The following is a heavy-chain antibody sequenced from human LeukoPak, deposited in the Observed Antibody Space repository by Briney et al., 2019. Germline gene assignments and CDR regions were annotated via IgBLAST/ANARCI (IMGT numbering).Heavy chain of an antibody. J-gene: IGHJ4*02. Sequence: GGSLRLSCAAAGFTFSSYAMSWVRQAPGKGLEWVSAISGSGGSTYYADSVKGRFTISRDNSKNTLYLQMNSLRAEDTAVYYCAKLAVGATTGQVIDYWGQGTLVTVSS. CDR1: GFTFSSYA. CDR2: ISGSGGST. V-gene: IGHV3-23*01. CDR3: AKLAVGATTGQVIDY. D-gene: IGHD1-26*01.